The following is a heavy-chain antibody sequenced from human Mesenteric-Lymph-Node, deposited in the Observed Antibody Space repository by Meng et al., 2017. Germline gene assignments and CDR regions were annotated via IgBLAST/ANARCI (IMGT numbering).Heavy chain of an antibody. J-gene: IGHJ5*02. V-gene: IGHV3-53*04. CDR2: IYSGGST. CDR3: ARDGVGSSWSLSAWFDP. Sequence: GRLGGSGGGFVQPGGSLSLSCAASWFTVSSNYMSWVRQAPGKGLEWVSVIYSGGSTYYADSVKGRFTISRHNSKNTLYLQMNSLRAEDTAVYYCARDGVGSSWSLSAWFDPWGQGTLVTVSS. D-gene: IGHD6-13*01. CDR1: WFTVSSNY.